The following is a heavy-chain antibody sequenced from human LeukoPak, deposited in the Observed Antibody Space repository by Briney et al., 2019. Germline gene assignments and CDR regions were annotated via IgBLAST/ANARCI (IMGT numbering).Heavy chain of an antibody. D-gene: IGHD6-6*01. CDR2: VYHSGST. J-gene: IGHJ5*02. V-gene: IGHV4-38-2*01. CDR3: ARSRRMYSSSSASDT. CDR1: GYSISSGYY. Sequence: PSETLSLTCLVSGYSISSGYYWGWIRQPPGKGLEWIGNVYHSGSTDYNPSLKSRVTISINTSNNQFSLKLSSVTAADTAVYYCARSRRMYSSSSASDTWGQGTLVTVSS.